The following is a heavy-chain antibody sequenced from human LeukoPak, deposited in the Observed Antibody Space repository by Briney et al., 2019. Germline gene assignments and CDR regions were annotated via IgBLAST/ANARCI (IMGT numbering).Heavy chain of an antibody. CDR2: IKQDGSQK. Sequence: GGSLRLSCAASGFTFSNYWMNWVRQAPGKGLEWVANIKQDGSQKYYVDSVKGRFTISRDNAKDSLYLQMNSLRAEDTAVYYCARKNGLDIWGQGTMVTVSS. CDR1: GFTFSNYW. D-gene: IGHD1-1*01. CDR3: ARKNGLDI. V-gene: IGHV3-7*01. J-gene: IGHJ3*02.